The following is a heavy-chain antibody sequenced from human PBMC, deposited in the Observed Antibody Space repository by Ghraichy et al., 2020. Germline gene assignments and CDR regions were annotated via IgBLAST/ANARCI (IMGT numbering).Heavy chain of an antibody. CDR3: ARSSAAGDYYYYYGMDV. J-gene: IGHJ6*02. CDR1: GGSISSYY. Sequence: SETLSLTCTVSGGSISSYYWSWIRQPPGKGLEWIGYIYYSGSTNYNPSLKSRVTISVDTSKNQFSLKLSSVTAADTAVYYCARSSAAGDYYYYYGMDVWGQGITVTVSS. CDR2: IYYSGST. D-gene: IGHD6-13*01. V-gene: IGHV4-59*08.